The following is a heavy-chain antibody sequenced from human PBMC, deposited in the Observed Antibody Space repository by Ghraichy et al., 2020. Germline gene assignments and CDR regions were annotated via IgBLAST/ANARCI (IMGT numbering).Heavy chain of an antibody. J-gene: IGHJ4*02. CDR1: GFTFSTYS. D-gene: IGHD4-17*01. CDR3: ARDLRDSRDYGYYFDY. CDR2: MSYDGGNR. Sequence: GGSLRLSCAASGFTFSTYSMHWVRQAPGKGLEWVAFMSYDGGNRYYPDSVKGRFSISRDSSKNSLFLQMNSLRPDDTGVYYCARDLRDSRDYGYYFDYWSQGTLVTVSS. V-gene: IGHV3-30-3*01.